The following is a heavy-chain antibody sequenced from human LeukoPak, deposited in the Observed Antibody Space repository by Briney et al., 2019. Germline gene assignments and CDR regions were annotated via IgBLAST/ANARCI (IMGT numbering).Heavy chain of an antibody. V-gene: IGHV2-70*11. CDR1: GFSLSTSGMC. J-gene: IGHJ6*03. D-gene: IGHD6-13*01. CDR3: AHELGYYYYMDV. CDR2: IDWDDDK. Sequence: SGPALVKPTQTLTLTRTFSGFSLSTSGMCASWIRQPPRKALEWLARIDWDDDKYYSTSLKTRLTISKDTSKNQVVLTMTNMDPVDTATYYCAHELGYYYYMDVWGKGTTVTVSS.